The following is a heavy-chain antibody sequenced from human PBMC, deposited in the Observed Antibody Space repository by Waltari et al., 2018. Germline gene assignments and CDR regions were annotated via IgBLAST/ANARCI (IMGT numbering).Heavy chain of an antibody. CDR1: GGTFSSYA. V-gene: IGHV1-69*13. CDR3: ARVRFFARSPAFDI. CDR2: IIPIFGTA. D-gene: IGHD3-3*01. Sequence: QVQLVQSGAEVKQPGSSVKVSCKASGGTFSSYAISWVRPAPGQGLEWMGGIIPIFGTANYAQKFQGRVTITADESTSTAYMELSSLRSEDTAVYYCARVRFFARSPAFDIWGQGTMVTVSS. J-gene: IGHJ3*02.